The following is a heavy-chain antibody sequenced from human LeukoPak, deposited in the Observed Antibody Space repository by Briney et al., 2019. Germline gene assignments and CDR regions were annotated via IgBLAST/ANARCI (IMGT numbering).Heavy chain of an antibody. D-gene: IGHD6-25*01. Sequence: GGSLRLSCAASGFSFSSYGMNWVRQASGKGLEWVSSIRCVGSNKDYADSVKGRFTISRDNSKNTLYLEMNSLRAEDTAVYYCAKVRISDSGRDGLDSWGQGTLVTVSS. CDR2: IRCVGSNK. J-gene: IGHJ5*01. V-gene: IGHV3-30*02. CDR1: GFSFSSYG. CDR3: AKVRISDSGRDGLDS.